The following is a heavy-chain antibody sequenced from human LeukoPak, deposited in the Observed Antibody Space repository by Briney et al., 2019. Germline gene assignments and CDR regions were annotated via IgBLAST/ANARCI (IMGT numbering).Heavy chain of an antibody. J-gene: IGHJ3*02. CDR2: ISSSGSTI. Sequence: QSGGSLRLSCAASGFTFSSYEMNWVRQAPGKGLEWVSYISSSGSTIYYADSVKGRFTISRDNAKNSLYLQMNSLRAEDTAVYYCAKDRGYSYGYDDAFDIWGQGTMVTVSS. V-gene: IGHV3-48*03. CDR3: AKDRGYSYGYDDAFDI. D-gene: IGHD5-18*01. CDR1: GFTFSSYE.